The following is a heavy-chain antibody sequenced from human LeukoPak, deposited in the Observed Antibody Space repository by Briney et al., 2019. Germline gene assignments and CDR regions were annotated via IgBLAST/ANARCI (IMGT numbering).Heavy chain of an antibody. CDR2: ISSGGNSK. CDR1: GFSFSSYS. Sequence: GGSLRLSCAASGFSFSSYSIHWVRQAPGKGLEWVVVISSGGNSKNFALSVKGRFAISRDNSKNTLFLQMNNLRSEDTALYYCVSPTADYPFLYYFDSWGQGTLVTVSS. D-gene: IGHD5-12*01. V-gene: IGHV3-30*09. CDR3: VSPTADYPFLYYFDS. J-gene: IGHJ4*02.